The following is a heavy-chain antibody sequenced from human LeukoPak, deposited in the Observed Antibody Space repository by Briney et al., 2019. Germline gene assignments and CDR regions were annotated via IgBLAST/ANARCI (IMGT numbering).Heavy chain of an antibody. D-gene: IGHD5-12*01. V-gene: IGHV4-61*05. CDR2: IYYSGST. Sequence: SETLSLTCTVSGGSIRSSYYYWGWIRQPPGKGLEWIGYIYYSGSTNYNPSLKSRVTISVDTSKNQFSLKLSSVTAADTAVYYCARGYRGYGMDVWGQGTTVTVSS. CDR3: ARGYRGYGMDV. J-gene: IGHJ6*02. CDR1: GGSIRSSYYY.